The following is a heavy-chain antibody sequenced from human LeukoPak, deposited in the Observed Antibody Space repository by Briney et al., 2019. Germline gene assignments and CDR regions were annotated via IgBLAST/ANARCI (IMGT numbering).Heavy chain of an antibody. D-gene: IGHD2-21*02. Sequence: GGSPRLSCAASGFPFRDYVMSWVRQAPGKGLEWVSYINHNAELIYYADSVKGRFTISRDNGKNSLYLQMNSLGDEDTAVYYCAADSDWAFHYWGQGTRVTVSS. CDR1: GFPFRDYV. CDR2: INHNAELI. J-gene: IGHJ4*02. V-gene: IGHV3-48*02. CDR3: AADSDWAFHY.